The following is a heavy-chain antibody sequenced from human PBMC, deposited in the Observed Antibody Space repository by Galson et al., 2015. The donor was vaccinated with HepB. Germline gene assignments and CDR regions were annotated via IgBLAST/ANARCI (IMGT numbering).Heavy chain of an antibody. CDR3: TTYPLGGVIVSDFFAFDI. CDR1: GFTFSGSA. Sequence: LRLSCAASGFTFSGSAMHWVRQASGKGLEWVGRIRSKANSYATAYAASVKGRFTISRDDSKNTAYLQMNSLKTEDTAVYYCTTYPLGGVIVSDFFAFDIWGQGTMVTVSS. V-gene: IGHV3-73*01. CDR2: IRSKANSYAT. D-gene: IGHD3-16*02. J-gene: IGHJ3*02.